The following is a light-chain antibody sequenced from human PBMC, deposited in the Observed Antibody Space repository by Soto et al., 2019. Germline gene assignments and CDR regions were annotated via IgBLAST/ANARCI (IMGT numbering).Light chain of an antibody. CDR3: QQYKKYST. CDR2: DAS. V-gene: IGKV1-5*01. Sequence: DIQMTQSPSTLSASVGDRVTITCRASQSIGSWLAWYQQKPGKAPKLLIYDASGLERGVPSRFSGSGSGTECTLTISSLQPDDFATYYCQQYKKYSTFGGGTKVEIK. CDR1: QSIGSW. J-gene: IGKJ4*01.